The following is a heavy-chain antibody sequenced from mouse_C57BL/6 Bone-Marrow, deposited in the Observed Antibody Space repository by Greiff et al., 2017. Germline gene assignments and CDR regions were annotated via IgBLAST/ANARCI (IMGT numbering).Heavy chain of an antibody. CDR1: GYTFTSYW. J-gene: IGHJ2*01. D-gene: IGHD2-1*01. CDR2: IYPGSGST. CDR3: ARGKRDYFDY. V-gene: IGHV1-55*01. Sequence: VQLQPSGAELVKPGASVKMSCKASGYTFTSYWITWVKQRPGQGLEWIGDIYPGSGSTNYNEKFKSKATLTVDTSSSTAYMQLSSLTSEDSAVYYCARGKRDYFDYWGQGTTLTVSS.